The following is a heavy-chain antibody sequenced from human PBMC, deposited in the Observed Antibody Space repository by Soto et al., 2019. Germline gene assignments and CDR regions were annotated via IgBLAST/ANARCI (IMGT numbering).Heavy chain of an antibody. CDR1: GYTFTSYA. CDR3: ARGRPLLLWFGETTKFDY. Sequence: ASVKVSCKASGYTFTSYAMHCVRQAPGQRLEWMGWINAGNGNTKYSQKFQGRVTITRDTSASTAYMELSSLRSEDTAVYYCARGRPLLLWFGETTKFDYWGQGTLVTVSS. J-gene: IGHJ4*02. CDR2: INAGNGNT. D-gene: IGHD3-10*01. V-gene: IGHV1-3*01.